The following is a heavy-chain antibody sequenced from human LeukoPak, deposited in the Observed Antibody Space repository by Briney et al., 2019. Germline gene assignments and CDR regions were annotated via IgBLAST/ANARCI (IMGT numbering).Heavy chain of an antibody. J-gene: IGHJ6*03. V-gene: IGHV4-4*08. CDR1: GASTSHSY. Sequence: SSETLSLSCTVSGASTSHSYWNWIRQPPGKGLEWIGYMHNSGSSKHSPSLKSRVTISIDTSKNQFSLKLSSVTAADTAVYYCARDRVVVTARQNYYMDVWGKGTTVTVSS. CDR3: ARDRVVVTARQNYYMDV. D-gene: IGHD2-15*01. CDR2: MHNSGSS.